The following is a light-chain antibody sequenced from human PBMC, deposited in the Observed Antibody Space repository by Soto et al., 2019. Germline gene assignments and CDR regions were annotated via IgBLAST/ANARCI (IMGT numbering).Light chain of an antibody. CDR1: QSVSSNY. CDR3: QQYGASPWT. J-gene: IGKJ1*01. CDR2: IAS. Sequence: EIVLTQSPDTLSLSPGERATLSCRASQSVSSNYLAWYQQKPGQAPRLLIYIASSRPTGIPDRFSGSGSGTDFTLTISRLEPEDLAVYFCQQYGASPWTFGPGTKVEIK. V-gene: IGKV3-20*01.